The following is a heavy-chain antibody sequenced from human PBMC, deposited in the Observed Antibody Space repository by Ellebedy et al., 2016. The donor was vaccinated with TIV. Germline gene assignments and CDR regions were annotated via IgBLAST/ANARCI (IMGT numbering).Heavy chain of an antibody. Sequence: SETLSLXXTVSGGSISSGGYYWSWIRQHPGKGLEWIGYIYYSGSTYYNPSLKSRVTISVDTSKNQFSLKLSSVTAADTAVYYCARQTPLYGSGSYEIDYWGQGTLVTVSS. J-gene: IGHJ4*02. CDR2: IYYSGST. V-gene: IGHV4-31*03. D-gene: IGHD3-10*01. CDR3: ARQTPLYGSGSYEIDY. CDR1: GGSISSGGYY.